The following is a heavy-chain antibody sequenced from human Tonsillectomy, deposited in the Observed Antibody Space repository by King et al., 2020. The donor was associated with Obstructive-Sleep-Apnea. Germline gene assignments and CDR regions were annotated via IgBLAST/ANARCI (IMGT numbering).Heavy chain of an antibody. V-gene: IGHV4-31*03. CDR1: GGSISGGYY. CDR2: IYYSGST. J-gene: IGHJ3*02. Sequence: QLQESGPGLVKPSQTLSLTCTVSGGSISGGYYWSWIRQHPGKGLEWIGYIYYSGSTYYKTSLKSRVTVSVDTSKNHFSLKLSSVTAADTAVYYCARCQAPDAFDIWGQGTMVTVSS. CDR3: ARCQAPDAFDI.